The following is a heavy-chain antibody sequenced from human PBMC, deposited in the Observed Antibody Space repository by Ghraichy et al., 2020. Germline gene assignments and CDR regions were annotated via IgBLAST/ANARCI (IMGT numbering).Heavy chain of an antibody. V-gene: IGHV4-4*07. CDR2: VHTGGIT. CDR3: ARGLDSRVDWNFFDH. Sequence: SETLSLTCTVSGGSIDNYCWTWIRQSAGKGLEYIGRVHTGGITRYNPSLESRVPMSLDTSKNQFSLRLTSVTAADTAIYYCARGLDSRVDWNFFDHWGQGTLVTVSS. J-gene: IGHJ5*02. CDR1: GGSIDNYC. D-gene: IGHD1-7*01.